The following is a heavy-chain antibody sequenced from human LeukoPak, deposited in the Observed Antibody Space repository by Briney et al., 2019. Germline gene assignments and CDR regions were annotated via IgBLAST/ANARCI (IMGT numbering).Heavy chain of an antibody. CDR3: ARHGYYVFDY. CDR1: GFTFSSHW. D-gene: IGHD4-17*01. V-gene: IGHV3-7*01. J-gene: IGHJ4*02. Sequence: GGSLRLSCAGSGFTFSSHWMGWVRQAPGKGLEWLANIKEDGHEKYYVDSVQCRFTISRDNAKNSLFLQMDSLRAEDTAVYFWARHGYYVFDYWGQGTLVTVSS. CDR2: IKEDGHEK.